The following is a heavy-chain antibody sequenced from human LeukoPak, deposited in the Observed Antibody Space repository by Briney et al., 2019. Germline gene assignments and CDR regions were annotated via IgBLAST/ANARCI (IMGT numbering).Heavy chain of an antibody. D-gene: IGHD3-10*01. J-gene: IGHJ4*02. CDR1: GFTFSSYS. CDR2: ISSSGSYI. Sequence: GGSLRLSCAASGFTFSSYSMNWVRQAPGKGLEWVSSISSSGSYIYYADSVKGRFTISRDNAKNSLYLQMNSLRAEDTAVYYCARGGYYGSGRMRYWGQGTLVTVSS. V-gene: IGHV3-21*01. CDR3: ARGGYYGSGRMRY.